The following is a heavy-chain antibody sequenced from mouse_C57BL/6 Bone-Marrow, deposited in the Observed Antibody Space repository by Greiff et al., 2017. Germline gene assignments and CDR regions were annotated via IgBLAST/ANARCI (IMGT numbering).Heavy chain of an antibody. CDR1: GYTFTSYW. CDR2: IDPSDSYT. J-gene: IGHJ2*01. Sequence: QVQLQQPGAELVKPGASVKLSCKASGYTFTSYWMQWVKQRPGQGLEWIGEIDPSDSYTNYNQKFKGKATLTVATSSSPAYMRRSSLTSEDPAVYYCARWGNYWGQGTTLTVSS. V-gene: IGHV1-50*01. CDR3: ARWGNY.